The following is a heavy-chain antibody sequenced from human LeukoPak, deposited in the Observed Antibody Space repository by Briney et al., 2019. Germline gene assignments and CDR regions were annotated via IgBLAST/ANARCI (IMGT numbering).Heavy chain of an antibody. Sequence: SETLSLTCAVYGGSFSGYYWSWIRQPPGKGLEWIGEINHSGSTNYNPSLKSRVTISVDTSKNQFSLKLSSVTAADTAVYYCARDSLDDTGVDYWGQGTLVTVSS. J-gene: IGHJ4*02. D-gene: IGHD7-27*01. CDR1: GGSFSGYY. V-gene: IGHV4-34*01. CDR2: INHSGST. CDR3: ARDSLDDTGVDY.